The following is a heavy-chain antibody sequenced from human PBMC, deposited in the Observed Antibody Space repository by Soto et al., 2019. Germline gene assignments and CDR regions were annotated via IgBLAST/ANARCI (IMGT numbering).Heavy chain of an antibody. J-gene: IGHJ4*02. Sequence: SETLSLTCAVYGGSFSGYYWSWIRQSPGKGLEWIGEIHHSGSTKYNPSLKSRVSLSVDTSTKQSSLKMTSMTAADRGVYYCARGVDSWSGYLFWGQGTPVTVSS. D-gene: IGHD3-3*01. CDR3: ARGVDSWSGYLF. CDR1: GGSFSGYY. V-gene: IGHV4-34*01. CDR2: IHHSGST.